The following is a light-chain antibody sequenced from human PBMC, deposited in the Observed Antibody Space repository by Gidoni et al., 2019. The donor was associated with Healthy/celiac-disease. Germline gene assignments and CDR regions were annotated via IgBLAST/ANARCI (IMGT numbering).Light chain of an antibody. Sequence: VLSHPLSESGTTGQRVTISCSGSSSNIGSNTVNWYPQLPGTAPKLLIYSNNQRPSGVPDRFSGSKSGTAASLAISGLQSEDEADYYGAAWDDSLNGPVVFGGGTKLTVL. CDR2: SNN. CDR3: AAWDDSLNGPVV. J-gene: IGLJ2*01. CDR1: SSNIGSNT. V-gene: IGLV1-44*01.